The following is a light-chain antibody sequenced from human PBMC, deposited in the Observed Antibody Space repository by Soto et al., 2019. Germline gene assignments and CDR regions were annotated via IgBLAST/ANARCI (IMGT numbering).Light chain of an antibody. J-gene: IGKJ1*01. CDR1: QSVSSSY. CDR3: QQYGSSRT. CDR2: GAS. Sequence: ENFLTPAPGPLFLFRRETATPSWRASQSVSSSYLAWYQQKSGQAPRLLIYGASSRATGIPDRFSGSGSGTDFTLTISRLEPEDFAVYYCQQYGSSRTFGQGTKVDI. V-gene: IGKV3-20*01.